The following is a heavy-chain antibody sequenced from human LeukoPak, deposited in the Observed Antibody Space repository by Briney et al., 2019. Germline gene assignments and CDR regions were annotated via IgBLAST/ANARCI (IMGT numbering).Heavy chain of an antibody. CDR2: INPNSGGT. CDR3: ARGTRDRFLEWSRDYYMDV. J-gene: IGHJ6*03. CDR1: GYTFTGYY. D-gene: IGHD3-3*01. Sequence: ASVKVSCKASGYTFTGYYMHWVRQAPGQGLEWMGWINPNSGGTNYAQKFQGRVTMTRDTSISTAYMELSRLRSDDTAVHYCARGTRDRFLEWSRDYYMDVWGKGTTVTVSS. V-gene: IGHV1-2*02.